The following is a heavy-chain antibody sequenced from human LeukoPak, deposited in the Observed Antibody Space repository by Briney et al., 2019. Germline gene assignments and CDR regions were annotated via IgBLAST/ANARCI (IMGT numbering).Heavy chain of an antibody. CDR2: ISSSSSSNI. CDR3: TRDLMDYDVSTGLHHYYMDV. CDR1: GFTFSSYS. J-gene: IGHJ6*02. D-gene: IGHD3-9*01. V-gene: IGHV3-21*01. Sequence: GGSLRLSCAASGFTFSSYSMNWVRQAPGKGLEWVSSISSSSSSNIYYADSVKGRFTISRDNAKNTLYLQMNTLRVEDTAVYYCTRDLMDYDVSTGLHHYYMDVWGQGTTVTVSS.